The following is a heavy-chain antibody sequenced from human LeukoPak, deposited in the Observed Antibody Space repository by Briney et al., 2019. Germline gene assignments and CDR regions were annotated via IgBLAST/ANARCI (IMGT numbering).Heavy chain of an antibody. CDR3: AKGFREGGALDY. D-gene: IGHD3-16*01. Sequence: PSGGSLRLSCSASGFTFSSYGMHWVRQAPGKGLEWVAVISYDGSNKYYADSVKGRFTISRDNSKNTLYLQMNSLRAEDTAVYYCAKGFREGGALDYWGQGTLVTVSS. J-gene: IGHJ4*02. CDR2: ISYDGSNK. V-gene: IGHV3-30*18. CDR1: GFTFSSYG.